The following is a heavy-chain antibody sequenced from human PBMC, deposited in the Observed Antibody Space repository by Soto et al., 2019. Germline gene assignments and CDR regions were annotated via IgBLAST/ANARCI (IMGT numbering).Heavy chain of an antibody. V-gene: IGHV5-51*01. CDR2: VFLGDSDA. J-gene: IGHJ5*02. D-gene: IGHD2-8*01. Sequence: PXEFLKISCKGSGCTFSDQWIGWVRHTPDKGLEWIGFVFLGDSDARYSPAFQGQVAMSADRSGTYLQWSSLKASDTGIYYCARRRGRCSDGVCYSWWFDPWGQGTRVTAPQ. CDR1: GCTFSDQW. CDR3: ARRRGRCSDGVCYSWWFDP.